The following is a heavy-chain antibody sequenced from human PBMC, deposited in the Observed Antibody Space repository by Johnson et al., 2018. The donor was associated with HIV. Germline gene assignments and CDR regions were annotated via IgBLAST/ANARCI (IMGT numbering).Heavy chain of an antibody. Sequence: VQLVESGGGLVQPGGSLRLSCAASGFTFSSYWMSWVRQAPGKGLEWVANMRQDGSEKYYADSVKGRFTISRDNSKNTLYLQMNSLRAEDTAVYYCASTSSGWFYAFDIWGQGTMVTVSS. CDR3: ASTSSGWFYAFDI. D-gene: IGHD6-19*01. J-gene: IGHJ3*02. CDR2: MRQDGSEK. CDR1: GFTFSSYW. V-gene: IGHV3-7*02.